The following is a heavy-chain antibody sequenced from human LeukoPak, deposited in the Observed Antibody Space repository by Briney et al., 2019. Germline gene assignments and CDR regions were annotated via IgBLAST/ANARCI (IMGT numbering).Heavy chain of an antibody. D-gene: IGHD6-19*01. J-gene: IGHJ4*02. CDR3: ARLAAVAGITIDY. Sequence: PSETLSLTCTVSGGSISSSSYYWGWIRQPPGKGLEWIGSIYYSGSTYYNPSLKSRVTISVDTSKNQFSLKLSSVTAADTAVYYCARLAAVAGITIDYWGQGTLVTVSS. CDR2: IYYSGST. CDR1: GGSISSSSYY. V-gene: IGHV4-39*01.